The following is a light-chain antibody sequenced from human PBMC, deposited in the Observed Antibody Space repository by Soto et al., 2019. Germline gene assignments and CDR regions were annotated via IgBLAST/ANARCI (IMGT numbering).Light chain of an antibody. V-gene: IGKV1-33*01. CDR1: QDIRNY. CDR2: DAS. J-gene: IGKJ5*01. Sequence: DIQMTQSPSSLSASEGDRVSIRCQASQDIRNYLNWYQQKPGKAPKLLIYDASNLETGVPSRFSGSGSGTHFDLTISSLQPEDIATYYCQQYDTLPITFGQGTRLEI. CDR3: QQYDTLPIT.